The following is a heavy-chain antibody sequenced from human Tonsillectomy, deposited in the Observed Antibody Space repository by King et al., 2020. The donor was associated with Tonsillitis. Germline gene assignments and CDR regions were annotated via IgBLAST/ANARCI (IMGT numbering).Heavy chain of an antibody. CDR2: ITTYNGDT. Sequence: VQLVESGPEVRKPGASVKVSCKTSGYTFSSYSISWVRQAPGQGLEWMGITTYNGDTKYGQNFQGRVTMTTDTSTKTAYLELRSLKPDDTAVYFCARDLRDYGAVPDYWGQGTTVTVSS. D-gene: IGHD4/OR15-4a*01. V-gene: IGHV1-18*01. J-gene: IGHJ4*03. CDR1: GYTFSSYS. CDR3: ARDLRDYGAVPDY.